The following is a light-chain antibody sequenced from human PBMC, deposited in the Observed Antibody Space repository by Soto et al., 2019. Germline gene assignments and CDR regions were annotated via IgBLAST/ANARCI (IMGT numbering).Light chain of an antibody. CDR2: GAS. CDR1: QSVSRTY. Sequence: EIVLTQSPGTLSLSPGERATLSCRASQSVSRTYLAWYQQTPGQAPRLLIYGASNRATGVPDRFSGSGSGTDFTLTISGLEPEDFEVYYCQKYDRSPFTVGPGTRLEIK. CDR3: QKYDRSPFT. V-gene: IGKV3-20*01. J-gene: IGKJ5*01.